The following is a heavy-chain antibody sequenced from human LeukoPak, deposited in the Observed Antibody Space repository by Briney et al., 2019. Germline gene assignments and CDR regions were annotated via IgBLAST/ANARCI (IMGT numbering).Heavy chain of an antibody. J-gene: IGHJ3*02. Sequence: GGSLRLSCAASGFTFSGYWMSWVRQAPGKGLEWVANIRADGSEKYSVDSVKGRFTISRDNAKSSLYLQMNSLRAEDTAVYYCARCGNGIFLDIWGQGTMVTVSS. V-gene: IGHV3-7*03. D-gene: IGHD2-15*01. CDR1: GFTFSGYW. CDR3: ARCGNGIFLDI. CDR2: IRADGSEK.